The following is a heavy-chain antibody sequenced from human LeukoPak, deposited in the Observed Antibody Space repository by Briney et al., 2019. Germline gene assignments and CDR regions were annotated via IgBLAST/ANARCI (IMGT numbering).Heavy chain of an antibody. D-gene: IGHD3-22*01. Sequence: GESLKISCKGSGYSFTSYWITWVRQAPGQGLEWMGWISAYNGNTNYAQMLQGRVTMTTDTSTSTAYMELRSLRSDDTAVYYCARLSYDSSGYYPDYWGQGTLVTVSS. CDR1: GYSFTSYW. J-gene: IGHJ4*02. V-gene: IGHV1-18*04. CDR2: ISAYNGNT. CDR3: ARLSYDSSGYYPDY.